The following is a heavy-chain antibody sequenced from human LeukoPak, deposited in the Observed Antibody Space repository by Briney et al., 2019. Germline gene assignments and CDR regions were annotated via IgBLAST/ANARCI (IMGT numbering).Heavy chain of an antibody. J-gene: IGHJ3*02. CDR2: FDPEDGET. D-gene: IGHD6-19*01. V-gene: IGHV1-24*01. CDR3: ATRREGLQWLVRNDAFDI. CDR1: GYTLTELS. Sequence: ASVKVSCKVSGYTLTELSMHWVRQAPGKGLEWMGGFDPEDGETIYAQKFQGRVTMTEDTSTGTAYMELSSLRSEDTAVYYCATRREGLQWLVRNDAFDIWGQGTMVTVSS.